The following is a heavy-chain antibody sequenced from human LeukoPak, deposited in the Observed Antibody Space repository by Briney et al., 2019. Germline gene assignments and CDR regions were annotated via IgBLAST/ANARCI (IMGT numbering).Heavy chain of an antibody. D-gene: IGHD4-17*01. CDR3: ARERARGVTTKHYYYYGMDV. Sequence: GGSLRLSCAASGFTFSSYAMHWVRQAPGKGLEWVAGISYDGSNKYYADSVKGRFTISRDSSKNTLYLHMNSLRAEDTAVYYCARERARGVTTKHYYYYGMDVWGQGTTVTVSS. V-gene: IGHV3-30-3*01. J-gene: IGHJ6*02. CDR1: GFTFSSYA. CDR2: ISYDGSNK.